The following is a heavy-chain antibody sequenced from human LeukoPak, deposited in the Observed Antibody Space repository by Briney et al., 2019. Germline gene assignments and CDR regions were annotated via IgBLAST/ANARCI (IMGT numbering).Heavy chain of an antibody. CDR1: GYTFTGYY. CDR2: INPSSGGA. Sequence: GASVKVSCKASGYTFTGYYMHWVRQAPGQGLEWMGWINPSSGGAKYAQNFQGRVTMTRDTSISTAYMELSRLRSDDTAVYYCARAKIVSRFGELPYWGQGTLVTVSS. CDR3: ARAKIVSRFGELPY. D-gene: IGHD3-10*01. J-gene: IGHJ4*02. V-gene: IGHV1-2*02.